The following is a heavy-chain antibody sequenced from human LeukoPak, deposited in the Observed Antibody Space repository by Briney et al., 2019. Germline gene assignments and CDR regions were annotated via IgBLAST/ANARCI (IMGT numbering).Heavy chain of an antibody. CDR1: GGSITGYY. J-gene: IGHJ4*02. Sequence: SETLSLACTVSGGSITGYYWSWIRQPPGKGLEWLGYISYSGSTNSHPSLKSRVTMSVDTSKKQFSLKLSSVTAADTAEYYFARDRVGPEGSFDYWGQGTLVTVSS. CDR3: ARDRVGPEGSFDY. D-gene: IGHD1-26*01. V-gene: IGHV4-59*01. CDR2: ISYSGST.